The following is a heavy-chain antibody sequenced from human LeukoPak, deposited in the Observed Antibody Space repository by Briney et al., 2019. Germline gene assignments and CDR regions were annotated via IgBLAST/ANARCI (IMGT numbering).Heavy chain of an antibody. Sequence: ASVKVSCKVSGYTLTELSMHWLRQAPGKGREWMGGFDPEDCETIYAQKFQGRVTMTEDTSTDTAYMELSSLRSEDTAVYYCATGLERVVVAATPFDYWGQGTLVTVSS. D-gene: IGHD2-15*01. V-gene: IGHV1-24*01. J-gene: IGHJ4*02. CDR1: GYTLTELS. CDR3: ATGLERVVVAATPFDY. CDR2: FDPEDCET.